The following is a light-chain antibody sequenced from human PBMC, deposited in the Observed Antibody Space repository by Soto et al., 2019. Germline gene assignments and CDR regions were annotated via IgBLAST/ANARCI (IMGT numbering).Light chain of an antibody. Sequence: EVVMTQSPATLCVSPGEKATLSYRASQTVSRNLAWYQQRPGQAPRLLIYDISNRATGVPARFSGSGSETEFTLTIRSLQSEDFAVYFCQQYNNWPSFGQGTRLEIK. V-gene: IGKV3-15*01. CDR1: QTVSRN. CDR2: DIS. CDR3: QQYNNWPS. J-gene: IGKJ5*01.